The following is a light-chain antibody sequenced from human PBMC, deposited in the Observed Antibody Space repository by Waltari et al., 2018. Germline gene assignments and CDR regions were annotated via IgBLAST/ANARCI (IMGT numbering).Light chain of an antibody. J-gene: IGLJ2*01. CDR2: DVS. Sequence: QSALTQPASVSGSPGQSITISCTGNSSNVGGYHSVSWYQHHPGKAPKVIIYDVSQRPSGVSNRFSGSKSGNTASLTISGLQPEDEADYFCCSYAGNYIHVLFGGGTKLTVL. V-gene: IGLV2-23*02. CDR3: CSYAGNYIHVL. CDR1: SSNVGGYHS.